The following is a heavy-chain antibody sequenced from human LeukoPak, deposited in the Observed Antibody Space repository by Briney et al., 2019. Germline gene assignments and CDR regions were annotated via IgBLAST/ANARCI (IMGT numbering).Heavy chain of an antibody. CDR1: GYTXTSYG. J-gene: IGHJ6*02. D-gene: IGHD3-3*01. V-gene: IGHV1-18*01. CDR3: ARDVTYYDFWSGSRLNYYYYYGMDV. CDR2: ISAYNGNT. Sequence: GASVKVSCKASGYTXTSYGISWVRQAPGQGLEWMGWISAYNGNTNYAQKLQGRVTMTTDTSTSTAYMELRSLRSDDTAVYYCARDVTYYDFWSGSRLNYYYYYGMDVWGQGTTVTVSS.